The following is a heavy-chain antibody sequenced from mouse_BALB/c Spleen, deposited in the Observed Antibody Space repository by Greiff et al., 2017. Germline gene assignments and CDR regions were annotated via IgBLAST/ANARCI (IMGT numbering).Heavy chain of an antibody. CDR1: GFTFSSYT. D-gene: IGHD1-1*01. V-gene: IGHV5-12-2*01. CDR2: ISNGGGST. Sequence: EVQVVESGGGLVQPGGSLKLSCAASGFTFSSYTMSWVRQTPEKRLEWVAYISNGGGSTYYPDTVKGRFTISRDNAKNTLYLQMSSLKSEDTALYYCARRVYYGSSEGAFDYWGQGTTLTVSS. J-gene: IGHJ2*01. CDR3: ARRVYYGSSEGAFDY.